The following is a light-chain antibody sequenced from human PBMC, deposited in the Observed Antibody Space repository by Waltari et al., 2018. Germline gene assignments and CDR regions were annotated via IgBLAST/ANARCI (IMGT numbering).Light chain of an antibody. CDR2: YNN. J-gene: IGLJ2*01. Sequence: SYVLTQSPSVSVAPGETARITCGGNNIGSKTVHWYQQKTGQAPILVMYYNNVRPSGIPERFSGSNSGSTATLTISRVEAGDEADYYCQLWDSSSDHVVFGGGTKLTVL. V-gene: IGLV3-21*04. CDR3: QLWDSSSDHVV. CDR1: NIGSKT.